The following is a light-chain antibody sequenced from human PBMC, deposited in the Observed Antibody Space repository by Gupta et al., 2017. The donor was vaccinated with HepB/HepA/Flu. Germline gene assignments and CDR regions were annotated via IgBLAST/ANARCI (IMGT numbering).Light chain of an antibody. V-gene: IGKV1-8*01. CDR2: AES. Sequence: AIRLTQSPSSFSASTGDRVTITCRASQGISSYLAWYQQKPGKAPKLLIYAESTLQSGVPSRFSGSGSGTDFTLTISCLQSEDFATYYCQQYYSYPSTFGPGTKVDIK. J-gene: IGKJ3*01. CDR1: QGISSY. CDR3: QQYYSYPST.